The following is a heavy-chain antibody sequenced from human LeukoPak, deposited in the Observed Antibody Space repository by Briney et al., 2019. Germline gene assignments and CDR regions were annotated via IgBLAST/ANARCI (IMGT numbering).Heavy chain of an antibody. J-gene: IGHJ4*02. V-gene: IGHV3-23*01. CDR3: AKGPMTTRY. CDR2: ISASGDST. D-gene: IGHD4-11*01. CDR1: GFTFSSYA. Sequence: GGSLRLSCAASGFTFSSYAMSWVRQAPGKGLEWVSAISASGDSTYYADSVKGRFSISRDNSKNTLYMQMNSLRAEDTAVYYCAKGPMTTRYWGQGTLVTVSS.